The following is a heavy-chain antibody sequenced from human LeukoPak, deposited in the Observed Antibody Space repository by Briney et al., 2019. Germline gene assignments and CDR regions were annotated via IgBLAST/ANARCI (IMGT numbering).Heavy chain of an antibody. CDR2: IYHSGST. D-gene: IGHD3-3*01. Sequence: PSQTLSLTCTVSGGSISSGGYYWSWIRQPPGKGLEWIGYIYHSGSTYYNPSLKSRVTISVDRSKNQFSLKLSSVTAADTAVYYCARVRYRKNWSGYYDDYWGQGTLVTVSS. CDR3: ARVRYRKNWSGYYDDY. CDR1: GGSISSGGYY. V-gene: IGHV4-30-2*01. J-gene: IGHJ4*02.